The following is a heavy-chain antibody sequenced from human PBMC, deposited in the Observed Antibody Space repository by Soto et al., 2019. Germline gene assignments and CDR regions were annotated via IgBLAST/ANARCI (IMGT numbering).Heavy chain of an antibody. V-gene: IGHV4-39*01. D-gene: IGHD3-10*01. CDR1: GGSISSISYY. Sequence: QLQLQESGPGLVKPSETLSLTCTVSGGSISSISYYWGWIRQPPGKGLEWIGSIYYSGSTYYNPSLKSRVTISVDTSKNQFSLKLSSVTAADTAVYYCARRGSGSYSDYWGQGTLVTVSS. J-gene: IGHJ4*02. CDR3: ARRGSGSYSDY. CDR2: IYYSGST.